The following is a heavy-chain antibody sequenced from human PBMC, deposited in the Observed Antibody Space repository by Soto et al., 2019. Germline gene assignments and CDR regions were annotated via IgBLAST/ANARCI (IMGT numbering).Heavy chain of an antibody. CDR1: GGSISRYY. Sequence: SEPLSLTCTVSGGSISRYYWSWIRQPPGKGLEWIGYIYYSGSTNYNPSLKSRVTISVDTSKNQFSLKLSSVTAADTAVYYCAREGSCGSFGYCGQGTLVTVS. D-gene: IGHD1-26*01. CDR2: IYYSGST. V-gene: IGHV4-59*01. J-gene: IGHJ4*02. CDR3: AREGSCGSFGY.